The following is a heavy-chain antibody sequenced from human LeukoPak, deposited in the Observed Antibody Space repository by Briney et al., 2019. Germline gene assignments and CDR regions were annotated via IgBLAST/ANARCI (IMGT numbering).Heavy chain of an antibody. CDR1: GYSFTSYW. CDR2: IYPGDSDT. Sequence: GESLKISCKGSGYSFTSYWIAWVRQMPGKGLEWMGIIYPGDSDTRYSPSFQGQVTISADKSISTAYLQWNSLKASDSAKYYCARSVTSIQGNDAFDIWGQGTMVTVSS. V-gene: IGHV5-51*01. J-gene: IGHJ3*02. CDR3: ARSVTSIQGNDAFDI. D-gene: IGHD4-23*01.